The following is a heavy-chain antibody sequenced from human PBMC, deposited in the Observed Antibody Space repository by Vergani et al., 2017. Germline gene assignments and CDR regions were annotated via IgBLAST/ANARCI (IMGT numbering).Heavy chain of an antibody. CDR1: GYTFTSYY. Sequence: QFQLVQSGAEVKKPGAPVKASCKAPGYTFTSYYMHWVRQGPGQGLEWMGIINPSGGSTSYAQKFQGRVTMTRDTSTSTVYMELSSLRSEDTAVYYCAWTKTGEGWFDPWGQGTLVTVSS. D-gene: IGHD7-27*01. J-gene: IGHJ5*02. CDR3: AWTKTGEGWFDP. V-gene: IGHV1-46*01. CDR2: INPSGGST.